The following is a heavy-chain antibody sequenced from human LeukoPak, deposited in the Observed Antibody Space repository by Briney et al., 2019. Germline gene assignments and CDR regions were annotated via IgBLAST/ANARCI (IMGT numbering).Heavy chain of an antibody. D-gene: IGHD1-26*01. J-gene: IGHJ3*02. CDR3: ARDSGYAFDI. V-gene: IGHV3-48*03. CDR1: GFTFSSYE. CDR2: ISSSGSTK. Sequence: GALRLSCAASGFTFSSYEMNWVRQAPGKGLQWVSYISSSGSTKYYADSVKGRFTISRDDAKNSLYLQMNSLRAEDTAVYYCARDSGYAFDIWGQGTMVTVSS.